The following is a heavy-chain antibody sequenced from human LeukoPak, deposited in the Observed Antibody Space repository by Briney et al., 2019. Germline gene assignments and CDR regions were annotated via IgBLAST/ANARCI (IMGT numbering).Heavy chain of an antibody. Sequence: GGSLRLSCAASGFTFDDYAMHWVRQAPGKGLEWVAVISYDGSNKYYADSVKGRFTISRDNSKNTLYLQMNSLRAEDTAVYYCARAPGYSYGPGGYWGQGTLVTVSS. D-gene: IGHD5-18*01. CDR3: ARAPGYSYGPGGY. J-gene: IGHJ4*02. CDR2: ISYDGSNK. V-gene: IGHV3-30-3*01. CDR1: GFTFDDYA.